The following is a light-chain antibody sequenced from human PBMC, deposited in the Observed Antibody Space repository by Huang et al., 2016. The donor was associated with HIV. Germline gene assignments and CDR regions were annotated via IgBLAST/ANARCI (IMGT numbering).Light chain of an antibody. J-gene: IGKJ2*01. CDR1: QSISSSY. CDR3: QQYGTSPYT. V-gene: IGKV3-20*01. Sequence: ETVLTPSPGTLSLSPGDRATLSCKTSQSISSSYLAWYQQKRGQGPRLLVYGASKRASGIPDRFSGGGSGTDFALTISGLEPEDFAMYYCQQYGTSPYTFGQGTELEIK. CDR2: GAS.